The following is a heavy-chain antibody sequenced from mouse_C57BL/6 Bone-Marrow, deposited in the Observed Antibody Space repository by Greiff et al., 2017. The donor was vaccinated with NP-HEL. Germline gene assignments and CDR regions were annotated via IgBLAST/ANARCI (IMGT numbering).Heavy chain of an antibody. J-gene: IGHJ2*01. CDR3: AILLRYYFDY. CDR2: ISYDGSN. D-gene: IGHD1-1*01. Sequence: EVQLVESGPGLVKPSQSLSLTCSVTGYSITSGYYWNWIRQFPGNKLEWMGYISYDGSNNYNPSLKNRISITRDTSKNQFFLKLNSVTTEDTATYYCAILLRYYFDYWGQGTTLTVSS. V-gene: IGHV3-6*01. CDR1: GYSITSGYY.